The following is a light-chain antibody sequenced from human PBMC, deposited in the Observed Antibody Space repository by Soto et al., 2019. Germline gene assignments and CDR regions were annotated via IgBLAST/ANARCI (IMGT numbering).Light chain of an antibody. V-gene: IGLV2-23*02. CDR3: CSYAGSSNYV. J-gene: IGLJ1*01. Sequence: QSALTQPASVSGSPGQSITISCTGTSSDVGSYNLVSWYQQHPGKAPKLMIYEVSKRPSGVSNRFSGSKSGNTASLTISGLQAEDEADYYFCSYAGSSNYVFGTGTKLTVL. CDR2: EVS. CDR1: SSDVGSYNL.